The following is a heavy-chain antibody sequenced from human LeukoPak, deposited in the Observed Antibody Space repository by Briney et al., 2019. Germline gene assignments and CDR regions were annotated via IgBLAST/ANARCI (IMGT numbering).Heavy chain of an antibody. CDR3: AREDEITMVRGVSPDY. CDR2: INTNTGNP. CDR1: GYTFASYA. V-gene: IGHV7-4-1*02. J-gene: IGHJ4*02. Sequence: ASVKVSCKASGYTFASYAMNWVRQAPGQGLEWMGWINTNTGNPTYAQGFTGRFVFSLDTSVSTAYLQISSLKAEDTAVYYCAREDEITMVRGVSPDYWGQGTLVTVSS. D-gene: IGHD3-10*01.